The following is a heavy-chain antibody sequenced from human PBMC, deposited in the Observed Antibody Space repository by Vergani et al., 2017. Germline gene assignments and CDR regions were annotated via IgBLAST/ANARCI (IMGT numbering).Heavy chain of an antibody. D-gene: IGHD3-22*01. CDR2: IYHSGST. V-gene: IGHV4-4*02. CDR3: ARGSEYYDSSGYPLDY. Sequence: QVQLQESGPGLVKPSGTLSLTCAVSGGSISSSNWWSWVRQPPGKGLEWIGEIYHSGSTNYNPSLKSRVTISVDTSKNQFSLKLSSVTAADTAVYYCARGSEYYDSSGYPLDYWGQGTLVTVSS. J-gene: IGHJ4*02. CDR1: GGSISSSNW.